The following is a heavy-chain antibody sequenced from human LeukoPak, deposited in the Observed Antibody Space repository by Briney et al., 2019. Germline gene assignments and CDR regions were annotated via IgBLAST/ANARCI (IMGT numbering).Heavy chain of an antibody. Sequence: GGSLRLSRAASGFTVSTNYMSWVRQAPGKGLEWVSVIYKVGETYYADSVRGRFTVSRDNSKNTLYLQMNSLGDEDTAVYYCAREYSSGWPHFDHWGQGTLVTVSS. CDR2: IYKVGET. CDR3: AREYSSGWPHFDH. V-gene: IGHV3-53*01. D-gene: IGHD6-19*01. CDR1: GFTVSTNY. J-gene: IGHJ4*02.